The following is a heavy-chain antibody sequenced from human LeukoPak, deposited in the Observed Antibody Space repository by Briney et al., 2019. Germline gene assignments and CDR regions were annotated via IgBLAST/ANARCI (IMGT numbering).Heavy chain of an antibody. CDR3: ARLDYSNDGYFDH. V-gene: IGHV3-23*01. CDR1: GFTFSSYA. CDR2: ISGSGGSR. Sequence: PGGSLRLSCAASGFTFSSYAMNWVRQAPGKGLEWVSVISGSGGSRDYADSVKGRFTISRDNSKHTLYLQMNSLRAEDTAVYYCARLDYSNDGYFDHWGQGTLVTVSS. D-gene: IGHD4-11*01. J-gene: IGHJ4*02.